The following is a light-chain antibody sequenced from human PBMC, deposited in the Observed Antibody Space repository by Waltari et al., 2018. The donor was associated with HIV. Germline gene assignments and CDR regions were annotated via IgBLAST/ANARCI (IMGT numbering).Light chain of an antibody. CDR1: SSHIGRYY. Sequence: QSVLTQPPSASGTPGQRLTISCSGSSSHIGRYYVYWDQQVPGTAPKLLIYRNNQRPSGGPDRFSGSKSGTSASLAISGLRSEDEADYYCAAWGDSLSGYVFGTGTKVTVL. CDR3: AAWGDSLSGYV. J-gene: IGLJ1*01. CDR2: RNN. V-gene: IGLV1-47*01.